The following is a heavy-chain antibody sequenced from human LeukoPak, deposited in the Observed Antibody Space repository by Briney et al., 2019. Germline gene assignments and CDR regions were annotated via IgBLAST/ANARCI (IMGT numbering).Heavy chain of an antibody. D-gene: IGHD3-22*01. J-gene: IGHJ6*02. V-gene: IGHV1-69*04. CDR1: GGTFSSYA. CDR2: IIPILGIA. Sequence: ASVKVSCKASGGTFSSYAIIWVRQAPGQGLEWMGRIIPILGIANYAQKFQGRVTITADKSTSTAHMELSSLRSEDTAVYYCARDEDGSGYYYYYYGMDVWGQGTTVTVSS. CDR3: ARDEDGSGYYYYYYGMDV.